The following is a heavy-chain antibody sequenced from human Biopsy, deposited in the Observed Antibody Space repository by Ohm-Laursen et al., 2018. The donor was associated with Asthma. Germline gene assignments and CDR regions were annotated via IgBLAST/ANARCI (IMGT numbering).Heavy chain of an antibody. CDR2: ISYDGSNK. J-gene: IGHJ4*02. Sequence: SLRLSRAASGFTFSGYAMHWVRQAPGKGLEWVAVISYDGSNKYYADSVKGRFTISRDNSKNTLYLQMNSLRAEDTAVYYCASQSSGPDFWSGYYYFDYWGQGTLVTVSS. CDR3: ASQSSGPDFWSGYYYFDY. CDR1: GFTFSGYA. V-gene: IGHV3-30-3*01. D-gene: IGHD3-3*01.